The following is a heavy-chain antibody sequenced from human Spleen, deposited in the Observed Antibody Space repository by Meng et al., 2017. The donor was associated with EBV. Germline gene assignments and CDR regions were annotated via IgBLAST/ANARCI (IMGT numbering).Heavy chain of an antibody. V-gene: IGHV4-61*01. CDR1: DDSVSSRSYY. D-gene: IGHD5-12*01. J-gene: IGHJ4*02. CDR2: IYYTGST. Sequence: QVQLQEYGPGLVKPSETLSLTCTGSDDSVSSRSYYWSWIRQPPGKGLEWIGYIYYTGSTYYNPSLRSRVTMSVDTSKKHFSLKLASLTAADTAVYYCARQRSDYEVDCWGQGTLVTVSS. CDR3: ARQRSDYEVDC.